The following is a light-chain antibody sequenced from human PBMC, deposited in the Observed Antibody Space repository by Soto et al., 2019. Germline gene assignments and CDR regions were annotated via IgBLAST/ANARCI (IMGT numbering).Light chain of an antibody. CDR3: QLSYNAWT. CDR2: SAS. Sequence: DIQVTQSPSSLSASVGDSVTITCRTSQRIGTFLNWYQQRQGRAPNLLISSASTLQSGVPSRFNAGGSGTDFTLTITSLQPEDSATHYCQLSYNAWTFGQGTKVEIK. CDR1: QRIGTF. J-gene: IGKJ1*01. V-gene: IGKV1-39*01.